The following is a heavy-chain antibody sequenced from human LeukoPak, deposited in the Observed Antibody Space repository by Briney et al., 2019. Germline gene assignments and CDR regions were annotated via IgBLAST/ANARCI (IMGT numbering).Heavy chain of an antibody. J-gene: IGHJ4*02. D-gene: IGHD6-19*01. V-gene: IGHV3-23*01. CDR3: ARGRSSGRYGIFDY. CDR1: GFTFGSYG. Sequence: GGSLRLSCAASGFTFGSYGMSWVRQAPGKGLEWVSFITPNADRTSYADSVEGRFTISRDNPRSTLYMQINSLRAEDTAVYYCARGRSSGRYGIFDYWGQGALVTVSS. CDR2: ITPNADRT.